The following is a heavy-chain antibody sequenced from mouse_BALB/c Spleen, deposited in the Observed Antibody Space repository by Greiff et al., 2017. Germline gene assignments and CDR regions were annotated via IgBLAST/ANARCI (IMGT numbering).Heavy chain of an antibody. CDR2: IDPENGNT. CDR3: APWYRYSLDY. V-gene: IGHV14-1*02. CDR1: GFNITDYY. D-gene: IGHD1-1*02. J-gene: IGHJ4*01. Sequence: VQLQQSGAELVRPGALVKLSCKASGFNITDYYMHWVKQRPEQGLEWIGWIDPENGNTIYDPKFQGKASITADTSSNTAYLQLSSLTSADTAVYYSAPWYRYSLDYWGQGTSVTVSA.